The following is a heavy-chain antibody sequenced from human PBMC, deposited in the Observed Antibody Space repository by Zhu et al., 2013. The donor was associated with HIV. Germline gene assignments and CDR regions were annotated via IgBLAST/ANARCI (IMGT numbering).Heavy chain of an antibody. CDR1: GYTFTNYY. V-gene: IGHV1-46*01. D-gene: IGHD2-15*01. CDR3: VSYCTGGSCYSNY. Sequence: QVQLVQSGAEVKRPGASVKVSCKASGYTFTNYYMHWVRQAPGQGLEWMGIINPSDGSATYAQNFQGGVTMTRDTSTSTVYMELSSLRSGDTAVYYCVSYCTGGSCYSNYWGQGTLVTVSS. J-gene: IGHJ4*02. CDR2: INPSDGSA.